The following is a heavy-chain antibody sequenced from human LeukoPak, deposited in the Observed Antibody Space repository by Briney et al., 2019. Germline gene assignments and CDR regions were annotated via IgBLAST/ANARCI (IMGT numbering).Heavy chain of an antibody. CDR3: AKDHGVVPAADEYFQH. D-gene: IGHD2-2*01. CDR1: GVTVSSNY. Sequence: GGSLRLSCAASGVTVSSNYMTWVRQAPGKGLEWVSVIYSGGSTYYADSVKGRFTISRDNSKNTLYLQMNSLRAEDTAVYYCAKDHGVVPAADEYFQHWGQGTLVTVSS. V-gene: IGHV3-66*01. J-gene: IGHJ1*01. CDR2: IYSGGST.